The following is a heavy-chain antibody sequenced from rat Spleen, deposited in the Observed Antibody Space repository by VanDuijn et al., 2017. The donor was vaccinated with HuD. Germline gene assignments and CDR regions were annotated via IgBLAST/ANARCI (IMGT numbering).Heavy chain of an antibody. Sequence: EVQLVESGGGLVQPGRSMKLSCAASGFTFSSFPMAWVRQAPTKGLEWVATISSNGGDTYYRDSVRGRFTISRDNAKNTLYLQMNSLRSEDTATYYCTRGHGYNYDWFAYWGQGVMVTVSS. V-gene: IGHV5-46*01. J-gene: IGHJ2*01. CDR2: ISSNGGDT. D-gene: IGHD1-9*01. CDR3: TRGHGYNYDWFAY. CDR1: GFTFSSFP.